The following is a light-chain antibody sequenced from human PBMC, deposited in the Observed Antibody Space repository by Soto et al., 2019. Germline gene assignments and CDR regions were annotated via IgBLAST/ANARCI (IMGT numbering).Light chain of an antibody. CDR1: SSNIGSNY. CDR3: AAWDDSVYV. J-gene: IGLJ1*01. V-gene: IGLV1-47*01. Sequence: QSVLTQPPSASGTPGQRVTISCSGSSSNIGSNYVYWYQQLPGTAPKLLIYRNNQRPSGGPDRFSGSKSGTSASLAISGLRSEDEADYYCAAWDDSVYVFGTGTKVTVL. CDR2: RNN.